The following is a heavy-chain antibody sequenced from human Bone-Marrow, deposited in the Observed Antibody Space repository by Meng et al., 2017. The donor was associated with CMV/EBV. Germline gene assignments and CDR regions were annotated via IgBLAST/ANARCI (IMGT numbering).Heavy chain of an antibody. CDR2: INWNGGAT. Sequence: GGSLRLSCVASGFRFDEYGMTWVRQGPGKGLEWVADINWNGGATSYADSVRGRFTISRDNVKKTLYLQMNSLTTGDTAVYYCARPQWLPIPQNYHHYFGMDVWGQGHTVNVAS. V-gene: IGHV3-20*04. J-gene: IGHJ6*02. CDR3: ARPQWLPIPQNYHHYFGMDV. D-gene: IGHD5-12*01. CDR1: GFRFDEYG.